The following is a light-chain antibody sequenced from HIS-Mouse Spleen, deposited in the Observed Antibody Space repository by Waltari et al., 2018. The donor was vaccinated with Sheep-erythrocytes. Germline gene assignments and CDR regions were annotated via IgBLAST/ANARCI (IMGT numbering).Light chain of an antibody. CDR2: DVS. CDR1: SSDVGGYNY. V-gene: IGLV2-11*01. CDR3: CSYAGSYNHV. J-gene: IGLJ1*01. Sequence: QSALTQPRSVSGSPGQSVTIPCHGTSSDVGGYNYVSWYQQHPGKAPKLTIYDVSKRPSGVPDRFSGSKSGNTASLTISGLQAEDEADYYCCSYAGSYNHVFATGTKVTVL.